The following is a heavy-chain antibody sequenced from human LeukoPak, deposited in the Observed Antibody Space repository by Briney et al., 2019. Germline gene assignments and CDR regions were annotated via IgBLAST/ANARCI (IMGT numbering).Heavy chain of an antibody. J-gene: IGHJ4*02. CDR2: ISAYNGNT. Sequence: ASVKVSCKASGYTFTSYGISWVRQAPGQGLEWMGWISAYNGNTNYAQRLQGRVTMTTDTSTSTAYMELRSLRSDDTAVYYCARVEGGSGWLGEDYWGQGTLVTVSS. CDR1: GYTFTSYG. CDR3: ARVEGGSGWLGEDY. D-gene: IGHD6-19*01. V-gene: IGHV1-18*01.